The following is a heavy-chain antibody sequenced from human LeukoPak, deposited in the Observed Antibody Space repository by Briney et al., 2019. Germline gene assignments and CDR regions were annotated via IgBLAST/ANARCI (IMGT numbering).Heavy chain of an antibody. CDR1: TFTFNDDY. CDR2: IDNSGSTI. V-gene: IGHV3-11*04. J-gene: IGHJ4*02. Sequence: GGSLRLSCVASTFTFNDDYMSWIRQAPGKGLEWISYIDNSGSTIYDADSVKGRFTISRDNAKNSLYLQMNSLRAEDTAVYYCARGHLLLWFGEKSAFDYWGQGTLVTVSS. D-gene: IGHD3-10*01. CDR3: ARGHLLLWFGEKSAFDY.